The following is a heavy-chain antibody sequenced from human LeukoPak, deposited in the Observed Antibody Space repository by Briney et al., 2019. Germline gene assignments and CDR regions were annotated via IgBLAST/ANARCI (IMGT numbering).Heavy chain of an antibody. CDR2: ISYDGSNK. J-gene: IGHJ4*02. CDR3: ANSYSSSVSDFDY. D-gene: IGHD6-6*01. Sequence: SGGSLRLSCAASGFTFSSYGMHWVRQAPGKGLEWVAVISYDGSNKYYADSVKGRFTISRDNSKNTLYLQMNSLRAEDTAVYYCANSYSSSVSDFDYWGQGTLVTVSS. CDR1: GFTFSSYG. V-gene: IGHV3-30*18.